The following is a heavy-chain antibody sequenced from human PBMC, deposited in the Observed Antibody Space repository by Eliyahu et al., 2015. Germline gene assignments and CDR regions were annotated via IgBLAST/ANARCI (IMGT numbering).Heavy chain of an antibody. V-gene: IGHV3-74*01. CDR3: ARVGPDYYDSSGYCFDY. CDR1: GFTFSSYW. D-gene: IGHD3-22*01. J-gene: IGHJ4*02. CDR2: INSDGSST. Sequence: EVQLVESGGGLVQPGGSLRLSCAASGFTFSSYWMHWVRQAPGKGLVWVSRINSDGSSTSYADSVKGRFTISRDNAKNTLYLQMNSLRAEDTAVYYCARVGPDYYDSSGYCFDYWGQGTLVTVSS.